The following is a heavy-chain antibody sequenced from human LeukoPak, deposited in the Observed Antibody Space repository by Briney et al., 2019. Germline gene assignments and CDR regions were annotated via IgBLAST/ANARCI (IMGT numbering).Heavy chain of an antibody. J-gene: IGHJ4*02. Sequence: SVKVSCKASGGTFSICGISWVRQAPAQGLEWMGRITAILGVENYGRMLQGRVTITADGSTSTSYMELSSLRSDDTAVYDCARLRDTGYSYGPLYFDYWGQGTLVTVSS. CDR2: ITAILGVE. V-gene: IGHV1-69*04. D-gene: IGHD5-18*01. CDR1: GGTFSICG. CDR3: ARLRDTGYSYGPLYFDY.